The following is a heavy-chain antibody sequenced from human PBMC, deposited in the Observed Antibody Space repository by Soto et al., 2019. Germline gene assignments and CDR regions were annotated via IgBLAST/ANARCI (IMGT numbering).Heavy chain of an antibody. D-gene: IGHD1-26*01. V-gene: IGHV4-59*01. CDR3: ARRYGGNFDD. CDR1: GGSISSYY. CDR2: IYYSGST. J-gene: IGHJ4*02. Sequence: PSETLSPTCTVSGGSISSYYWSWIRQPPGKGLEWIGYIYYSGSTNYNPSLKSRVTMSVDTSKNQFSLKLSSVTAADTAVYYCARRYGGNFDDWGQGTLVTVSS.